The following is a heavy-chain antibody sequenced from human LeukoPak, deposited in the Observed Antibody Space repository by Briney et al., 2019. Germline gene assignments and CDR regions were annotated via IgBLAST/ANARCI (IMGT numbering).Heavy chain of an antibody. CDR2: IWYDGSNK. CDR1: GFTFRSCG. Sequence: GGSLRLSCAASGFTFRSCGMHWVRQAPGKGLEWVAVIWYDGSNKYYADSVKGRFTISRDNSKNTLYLQMNSLRAEDTAVYYCAREARTGYSSGWYDYWGQGTLVTVSS. V-gene: IGHV3-33*08. D-gene: IGHD6-19*01. CDR3: AREARTGYSSGWYDY. J-gene: IGHJ4*02.